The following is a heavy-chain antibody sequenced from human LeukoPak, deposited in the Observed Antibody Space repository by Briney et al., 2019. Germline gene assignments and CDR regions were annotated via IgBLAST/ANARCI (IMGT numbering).Heavy chain of an antibody. D-gene: IGHD6-19*01. J-gene: IGHJ4*02. V-gene: IGHV1-69*05. CDR3: ARPLGPYSSGWYADY. Sequence: SVKVSCKASGGTFSSYAISWVRQAPGQGLEWMGGIIPIFGTANYAQKLQGRVTMTTDTSTSTAYMELRSLRSDDTAVYYCARPLGPYSSGWYADYWGQGTLVTVSS. CDR1: GGTFSSYA. CDR2: IIPIFGTA.